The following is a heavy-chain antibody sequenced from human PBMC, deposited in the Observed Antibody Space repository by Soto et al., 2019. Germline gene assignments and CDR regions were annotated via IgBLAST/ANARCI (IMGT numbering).Heavy chain of an antibody. CDR2: IKTKTEGGTT. V-gene: IGHV3-15*07. CDR3: TADQVVTSDYAMDV. J-gene: IGHJ6*02. D-gene: IGHD2-21*02. Sequence: PGESLKISCAASGLTLSNAWMNWVREAPGKGLEWVGRIKTKTEGGTTDYAAPVKGRFTISRDDSKNTLYLQMNSLKTEDTAVYYCTADQVVTSDYAMDVWGQGTTVTVS. CDR1: GLTLSNAW.